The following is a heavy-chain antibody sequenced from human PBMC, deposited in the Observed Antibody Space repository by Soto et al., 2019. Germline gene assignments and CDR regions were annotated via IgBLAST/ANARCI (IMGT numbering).Heavy chain of an antibody. CDR3: ASEVVY. CDR2: ISYDGSNK. CDR1: GFTFSSYA. V-gene: IGHV3-30-3*01. J-gene: IGHJ3*01. Sequence: QVQLVESGGGVVQPGRSLRLSCAASGFTFSSYAMHWVRQAPGKGLEWVAVISYDGSNKYYADSVKGRFTISRDNSKNTLYLQMNSLRAEDTAVYYCASEVVYWGQGTMVTVSS. D-gene: IGHD2-8*02.